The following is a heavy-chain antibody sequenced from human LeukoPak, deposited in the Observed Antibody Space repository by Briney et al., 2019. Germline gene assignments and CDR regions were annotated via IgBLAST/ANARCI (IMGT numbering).Heavy chain of an antibody. D-gene: IGHD6-13*01. J-gene: IGHJ5*02. CDR2: IYPGDSDT. CDR3: ARHGGSSWRRNWFDP. CDR1: GYSFTSYW. V-gene: IGHV5-51*01. Sequence: GESLKISCKGSGYSFTSYWIGWVRQMPGKGLEWMGIIYPGDSDTRYSPSFQGQVTISADKSISTAYLQWSSLKASDTAMYCCARHGGSSWRRNWFDPWGQGTLVTVSS.